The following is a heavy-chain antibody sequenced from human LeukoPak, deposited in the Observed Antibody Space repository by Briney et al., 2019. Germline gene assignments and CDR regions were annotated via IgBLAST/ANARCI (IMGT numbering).Heavy chain of an antibody. V-gene: IGHV3-33*01. CDR1: EFSLSDYG. CDR3: ARMPNRCSTISCYIDS. CDR2: MWYDGSRA. Sequence: GTSLRLSCASSEFSLSDYGMHWVRQAPGKGLERVAVMWYDGSRALHADSVRGRFTISRDNSKNTFYLQMNTLRAEDTAVYCCARMPNRCSTISCYIDSWGQGTLVTVS. J-gene: IGHJ4*02. D-gene: IGHD2-2*02.